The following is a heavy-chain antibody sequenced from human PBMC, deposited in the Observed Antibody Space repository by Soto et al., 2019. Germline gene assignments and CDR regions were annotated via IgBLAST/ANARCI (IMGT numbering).Heavy chain of an antibody. D-gene: IGHD6-19*01. CDR1: GFTFSSYA. CDR3: AKTANGWFSAFDI. CDR2: ISGSGGTT. J-gene: IGHJ3*02. V-gene: IGHV3-23*01. Sequence: EVQLLESGGGLVQPGGSLRLSCAASGFTFSSYAMSWVRQAPGKGLEWVSAISGSGGTTYYADSVKDRFTFSRDNSKNTLYLQMNSLRAEDTAVYYCAKTANGWFSAFDIWGQGTMVTVSS.